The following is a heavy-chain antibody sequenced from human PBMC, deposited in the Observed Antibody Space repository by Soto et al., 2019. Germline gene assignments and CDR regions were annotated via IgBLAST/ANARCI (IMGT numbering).Heavy chain of an antibody. CDR2: ISPIFGTA. CDR3: AVLHRGSYNVDY. Sequence: QVQLVQSGAEVKKPGSSVKVSCKASGGTFSSYAISWVRQAPGQGLEWRGGISPIFGTANYAQQFQGRVTMPADESTSRASMDLSSLRSEDTAGDYRAVLHRGSYNVDYWGQGTLFTVSS. D-gene: IGHD2-15*01. J-gene: IGHJ4*02. V-gene: IGHV1-69*01. CDR1: GGTFSSYA.